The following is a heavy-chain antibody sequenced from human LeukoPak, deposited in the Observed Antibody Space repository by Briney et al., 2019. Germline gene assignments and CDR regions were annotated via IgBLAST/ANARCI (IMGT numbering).Heavy chain of an antibody. CDR2: ISGSGGST. Sequence: PGGSLRLSCAASGFTFSSYAMSRVRQAPGKGLEWVSAISGSGGSTYYADSVKGRFTISRDNSKNTLYLQMNSLRAEDTAVYYCAKAPFITMVRGVISSYFDYWGQGTLVTVSS. D-gene: IGHD3-10*01. V-gene: IGHV3-23*01. J-gene: IGHJ4*02. CDR1: GFTFSSYA. CDR3: AKAPFITMVRGVISSYFDY.